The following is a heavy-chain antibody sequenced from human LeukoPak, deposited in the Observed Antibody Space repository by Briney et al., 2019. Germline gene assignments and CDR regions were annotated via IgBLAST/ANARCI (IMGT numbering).Heavy chain of an antibody. J-gene: IGHJ4*02. D-gene: IGHD2-21*01. CDR2: SSPYNGNT. Sequence: RASVKVSCKASGYPFTSYGINWVRQAPGQGPGFMGWSSPYNGNTRYARKFHGRVTMTTGTSTSTAYMELTSLGFDDSAVYYCAREWRDCDGGCVTGHFDYWGQGTLVTVSS. V-gene: IGHV1-18*01. CDR3: AREWRDCDGGCVTGHFDY. CDR1: GYPFTSYG.